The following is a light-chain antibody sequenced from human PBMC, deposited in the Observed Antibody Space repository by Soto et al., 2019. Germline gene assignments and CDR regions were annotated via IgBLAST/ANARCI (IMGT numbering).Light chain of an antibody. Sequence: DIQMNQSPSTLSASVGDRVYIACRASQSISSWLAWYQQKPGKAPRLLIYKASSLESGVPSRFSGSGSGKEFTLTISSLQPDDFATYYCQQYDSYSWTFGQGTKVEIK. CDR3: QQYDSYSWT. CDR1: QSISSW. CDR2: KAS. J-gene: IGKJ1*01. V-gene: IGKV1-5*03.